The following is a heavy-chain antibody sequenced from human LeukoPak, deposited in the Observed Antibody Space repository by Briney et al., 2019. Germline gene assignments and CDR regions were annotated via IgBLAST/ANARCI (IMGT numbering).Heavy chain of an antibody. CDR3: AKDFRSHYYGSGSPVDY. CDR1: GFTFSSYG. V-gene: IGHV3-30*18. Sequence: PGGSLRLSCAASGFTFSSYGMHWVRQAPGKGLEWVAVISYDGSNKYYADSVKGRFTISRDNSKNTLYLQMNSLRAEDTAVYYCAKDFRSHYYGSGSPVDYWGQGTLVTVSS. CDR2: ISYDGSNK. J-gene: IGHJ4*02. D-gene: IGHD3-10*01.